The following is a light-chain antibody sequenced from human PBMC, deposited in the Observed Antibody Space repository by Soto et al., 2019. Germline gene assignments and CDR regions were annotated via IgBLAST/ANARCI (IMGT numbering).Light chain of an antibody. CDR3: TSFTSRHTYV. CDR2: DVS. Sequence: QSALTQPASVSGSPGQSITISCTGTSSDVGGYNYVSWYQQHPDKAPRLMIYDVSNRPSGVSDRFSGSKSGDTASLTISGLQAEDEADCYCTSFTSRHTYVFGTETKLTVL. J-gene: IGLJ1*01. CDR1: SSDVGGYNY. V-gene: IGLV2-14*03.